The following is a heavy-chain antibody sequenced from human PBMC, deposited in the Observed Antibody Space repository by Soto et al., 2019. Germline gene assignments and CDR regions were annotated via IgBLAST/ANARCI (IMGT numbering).Heavy chain of an antibody. Sequence: ASVKVSCKASGYTFTGYYMHWLRQAPGQGLEWMGWINPNSGGTNYAQKFQGWVTMTRDTSISTAYMELSRLRSDDTAVYYCARDKDRLQLGGNYYYIMDVWGQGTTVTVSS. J-gene: IGHJ6*02. CDR3: ARDKDRLQLGGNYYYIMDV. CDR1: GYTFTGYY. V-gene: IGHV1-2*04. D-gene: IGHD5-12*01. CDR2: INPNSGGT.